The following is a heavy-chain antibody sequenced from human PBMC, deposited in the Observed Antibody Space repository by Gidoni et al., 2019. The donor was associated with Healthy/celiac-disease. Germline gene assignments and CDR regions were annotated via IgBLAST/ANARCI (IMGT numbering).Heavy chain of an antibody. Sequence: EVQLVEYGGGLVQPGGSLRLSCAASGFTFGSDWMHWVLQAPGKGLVGVARINSDGSSTSYADSVKGRFTISRDNAKNTLYLQMNSLRAEDTAVYYCARVEGYYDFWSGYYTDWFDPWGQGTLVTVSS. CDR3: ARVEGYYDFWSGYYTDWFDP. CDR1: GFTFGSDW. V-gene: IGHV3-74*01. D-gene: IGHD3-3*01. CDR2: INSDGSST. J-gene: IGHJ5*02.